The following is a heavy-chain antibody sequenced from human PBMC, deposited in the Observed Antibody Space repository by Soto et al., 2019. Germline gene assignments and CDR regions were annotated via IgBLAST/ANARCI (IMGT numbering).Heavy chain of an antibody. CDR3: AKCQREKIRGGDFWRGKRARDYYYMDV. CDR2: ISGSGGST. V-gene: IGHV3-23*01. CDR1: GFTFSSYA. Sequence: GGSLRLSCAASGFTFSSYAMSWVRQAPGKGLEWVSAISGSGGSTYYADSVKGRFTISRDNSKNTLYLQMNSLRAEDTAVYYCAKCQREKIRGGDFWRGKRARDYYYMDVWGKGITVNVSS. D-gene: IGHD3-3*01. J-gene: IGHJ6*03.